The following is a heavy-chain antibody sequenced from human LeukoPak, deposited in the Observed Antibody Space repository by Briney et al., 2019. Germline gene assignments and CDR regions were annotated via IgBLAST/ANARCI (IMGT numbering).Heavy chain of an antibody. D-gene: IGHD2-21*02. Sequence: PGRSLRLSCAASGFTFDDYAMHWVRQAPGKGLEWVSGISWNSGSIGYADSVKGRFTISRDNAKNSLYLQMNSLRAEDTAVYYCAASYCGGDCPFDYWGQGTLVTVSS. V-gene: IGHV3-9*01. CDR3: AASYCGGDCPFDY. J-gene: IGHJ4*02. CDR2: ISWNSGSI. CDR1: GFTFDDYA.